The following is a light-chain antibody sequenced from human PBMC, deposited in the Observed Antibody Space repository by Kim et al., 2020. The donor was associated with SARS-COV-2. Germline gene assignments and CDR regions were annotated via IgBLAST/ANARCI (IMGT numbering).Light chain of an antibody. V-gene: IGKV1-39*01. CDR2: AAS. CDR1: QRINSY. Sequence: GDRVTITCRASQRINSYLNWYEQKPGTAPKLLIYAASSLQSGVPSRFSGSGSGTDFTLTISSLQPEDFATYYCQQSYSTPYTFGQGTKLEI. CDR3: QQSYSTPYT. J-gene: IGKJ2*01.